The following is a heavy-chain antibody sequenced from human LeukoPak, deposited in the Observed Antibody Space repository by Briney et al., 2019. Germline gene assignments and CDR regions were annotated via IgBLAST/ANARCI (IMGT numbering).Heavy chain of an antibody. CDR1: GGSVTSVSHC. V-gene: IGHV4-61*01. CDR2: DYCGGNT. D-gene: IGHD4-17*01. Sequence: SETLSLTCTVSGGSVTSVSHCWGWIRQPPGKGLEWIGYDYCGGNTNYNPSLKSRVTISVDTSKNQFSLKLSSVTAADTAVYYCARASTVTTPDDAFDIWGQGTMVTVSS. J-gene: IGHJ3*02. CDR3: ARASTVTTPDDAFDI.